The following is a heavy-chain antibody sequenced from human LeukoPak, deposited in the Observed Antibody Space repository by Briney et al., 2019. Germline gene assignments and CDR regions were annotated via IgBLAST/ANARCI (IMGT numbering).Heavy chain of an antibody. CDR3: AGGVLPYYFDY. CDR1: GFAVNSNY. V-gene: IGHV3-66*01. CDR2: IYSAGTT. D-gene: IGHD6-13*01. J-gene: IGHJ4*02. Sequence: GGSLRLSCAASGFAVNSNYMSWVRQAPGKGLEWVSVIYSAGTTFYADSVKGRLSIARDNSKNTLHLHMDSLRVEDTAVYYCAGGVLPYYFDYWGQGTLVTVSS.